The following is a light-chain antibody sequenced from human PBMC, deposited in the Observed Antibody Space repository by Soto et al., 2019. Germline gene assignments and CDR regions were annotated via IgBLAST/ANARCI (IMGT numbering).Light chain of an antibody. CDR3: AAWADSLNGL. CDR2: SNN. V-gene: IGLV1-44*01. CDR1: SSNIGSNT. Sequence: QSALTQPPSASGTPGQRVTISCSGSSSNIGSNTVNWYQQLPGTAPKLLIYSNNQRPSGVPDRFSGSKSGTSASLAISGLQSEDEADYYCAAWADSLNGLFGGGTKLTVL. J-gene: IGLJ2*01.